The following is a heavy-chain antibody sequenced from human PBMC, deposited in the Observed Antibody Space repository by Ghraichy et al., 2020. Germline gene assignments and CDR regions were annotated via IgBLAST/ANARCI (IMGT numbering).Heavy chain of an antibody. CDR3: ARHHEGSGSFDP. J-gene: IGHJ5*02. CDR2: ISGSGTNT. CDR1: GFSFSTYA. D-gene: IGHD2-15*01. V-gene: IGHV3-23*01. Sequence: GGSLRLSCAASGFSFSTYAMSWIRQAPGKGPEWVAAISGSGTNTYYPESLWGRFTISRDNSKNTVYLQMSSLRAEDTAAYYCARHHEGSGSFDPWGQGTLVTVSS.